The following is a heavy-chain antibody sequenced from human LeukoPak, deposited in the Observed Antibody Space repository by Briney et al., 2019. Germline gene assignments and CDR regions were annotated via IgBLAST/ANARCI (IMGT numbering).Heavy chain of an antibody. CDR1: GYSITTGYY. V-gene: IGHV4-38-2*02. J-gene: IGHJ4*02. CDR3: ARRRHCSGETCYYFDY. CDR2: IYQNGNT. D-gene: IGHD2-15*01. Sequence: SETLSLTCTVSGYSITTGYYWAWIRQPPGKGLEWIGSIYQNGNTYYTPSLKSRVTMSVDTSKNQFSLKLNSVTAADTAVYYCARRRHCSGETCYYFDYWGRGTLVTVSS.